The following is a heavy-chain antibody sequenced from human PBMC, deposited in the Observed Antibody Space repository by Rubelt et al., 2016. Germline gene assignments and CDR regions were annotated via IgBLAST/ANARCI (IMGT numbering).Heavy chain of an antibody. Sequence: QLQLQESGPGLVKPSEILSLTCTVSGGSMSGSSHYWAWIRQPTGKGLEWIGTIYYRGSTYYNPSLKSRVTISVDSSKNQFDLKLSSVTAADTALYHCARVPFGYFDNWGQGTLVTVSS. CDR3: ARVPFGYFDN. D-gene: IGHD3-10*01. J-gene: IGHJ4*02. CDR2: IYYRGST. CDR1: GGSMSGSSHY. V-gene: IGHV4-39*07.